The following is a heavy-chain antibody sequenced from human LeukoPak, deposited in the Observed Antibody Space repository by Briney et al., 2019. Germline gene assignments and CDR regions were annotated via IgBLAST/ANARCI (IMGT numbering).Heavy chain of an antibody. Sequence: PSETLSLTCTVSGGSISSSLYHWGWIRQSPGKNLEWLGSIYYTGTTHYNPSLKSRVTISGDTSKNQFSLRLSSVTAADTAVYYRARASYSYDINGWVPFDYWGQGTLVTVSS. CDR2: IYYTGTT. CDR3: ARASYSYDINGWVPFDY. D-gene: IGHD3-22*01. CDR1: GGSISSSLYH. V-gene: IGHV4-39*07. J-gene: IGHJ4*02.